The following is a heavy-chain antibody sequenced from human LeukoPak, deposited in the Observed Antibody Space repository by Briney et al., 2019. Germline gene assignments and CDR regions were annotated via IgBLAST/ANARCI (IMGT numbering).Heavy chain of an antibody. CDR3: ARLVVSTWYHEVLLGRDY. J-gene: IGHJ4*02. CDR2: IYYSGTT. V-gene: IGHV4-59*08. D-gene: IGHD6-13*01. Sequence: SETLSLTCTVSGGSISSFYWNWIRLPPGKGLELIGYIYYSGTTNYNPSLKSRVTISVDTSKNQFSLKLSSVTAADTAVYYCARLVVSTWYHEVLLGRDYWGQGTLVTVSS. CDR1: GGSISSFY.